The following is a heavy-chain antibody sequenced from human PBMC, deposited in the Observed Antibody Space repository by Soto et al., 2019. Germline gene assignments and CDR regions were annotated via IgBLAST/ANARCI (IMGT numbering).Heavy chain of an antibody. CDR1: GNTFTYRY. CDR3: ASGGAGSGPFTWELPDH. J-gene: IGHJ4*02. D-gene: IGHD1-26*01. V-gene: IGHV1-45*02. Sequence: QMQLVQSGAEVKKTGSTVTVSCKALGNTFTYRYLHWVRQAPGQALEWMGWITPFNGDVHYAQKFHERVTITRDRSSNTAYMRISSLSSEDTAMYYCASGGAGSGPFTWELPDHWGQGTLVTVAS. CDR2: ITPFNGDV.